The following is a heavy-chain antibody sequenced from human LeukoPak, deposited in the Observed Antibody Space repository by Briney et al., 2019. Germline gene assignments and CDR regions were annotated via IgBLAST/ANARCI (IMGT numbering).Heavy chain of an antibody. CDR1: GGSISSYY. CDR2: IYYSGST. CDR3: ARVKGRLSWFDP. V-gene: IGHV4-59*08. J-gene: IGHJ5*02. Sequence: SETLSPTCTVSGGSISSYYWSWIRQPPGKGLEWIGYIYYSGSTNYNPSLKTRVTISVDTSKNQFSLKLSSVTAADTAVYYCARVKGRLSWFDPWGQGTLVTVSS.